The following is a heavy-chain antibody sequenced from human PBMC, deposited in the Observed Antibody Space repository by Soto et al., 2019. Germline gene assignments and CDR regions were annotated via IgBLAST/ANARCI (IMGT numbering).Heavy chain of an antibody. CDR3: ARGDYYGSGSYSSNFDY. Sequence: GGSLRLSCAASGFTFSSYEMNWVRQAPGKGLEWVSYISSSGSTIYYADSVKGRFTISRDNAKNSLYLQMNSLRAEDTAVYYCARGDYYGSGSYSSNFDYWGQGTLVTVSS. V-gene: IGHV3-48*03. CDR2: ISSSGSTI. D-gene: IGHD3-10*01. J-gene: IGHJ4*02. CDR1: GFTFSSYE.